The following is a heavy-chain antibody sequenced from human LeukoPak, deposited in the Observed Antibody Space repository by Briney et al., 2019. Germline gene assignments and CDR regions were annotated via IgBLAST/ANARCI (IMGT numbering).Heavy chain of an antibody. Sequence: GSLRLSCAASGFTFSNAWMSWIRQPPGKGLEWIGEINHSGSTNYNPSLKSRVTISVDTSKNQFSLKLSSVTAADTAVYYCARGALYYYDSSGPRVNWFDPWGQGTLVTVSS. D-gene: IGHD3-22*01. V-gene: IGHV4-34*01. CDR2: INHSGST. CDR3: ARGALYYYDSSGPRVNWFDP. J-gene: IGHJ5*02. CDR1: GFTFSNAW.